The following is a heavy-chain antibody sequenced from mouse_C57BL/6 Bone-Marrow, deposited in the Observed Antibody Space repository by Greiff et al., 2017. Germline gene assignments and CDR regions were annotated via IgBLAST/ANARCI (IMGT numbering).Heavy chain of an antibody. CDR1: GFTFSDYG. V-gene: IGHV5-17*01. CDR2: LSSGSSTI. CDR3: ARRGSMVTTLGSYWYFDV. D-gene: IGHD2-2*01. Sequence: EVQVVESGGGLVKPGGSLKLSCAASGFTFSDYGMHWVRQAPEKGLEWVAYLSSGSSTIYSADTVKGRFTISRDNAKNTLFLQMTSLRSEDTAMYDWARRGSMVTTLGSYWYFDVWGTGTTVTVSA. J-gene: IGHJ1*03.